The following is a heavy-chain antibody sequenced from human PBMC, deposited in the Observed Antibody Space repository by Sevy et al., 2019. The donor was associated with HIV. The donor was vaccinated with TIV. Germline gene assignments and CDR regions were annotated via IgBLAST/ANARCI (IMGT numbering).Heavy chain of an antibody. CDR2: IYSGDKT. J-gene: IGHJ3*02. Sequence: GGSLRLSCAASGFSVSDTYMSWVRQAPGKGLEWVSVIYSGDKTYHADSVKGRFTISTDSSKNTIYLQLNSLRTADTAVYYCARLNVYYYDDDGYYTTGNAFDIWGQGTMVTVSS. D-gene: IGHD3-22*01. CDR1: GFSVSDTY. CDR3: ARLNVYYYDDDGYYTTGNAFDI. V-gene: IGHV3-53*01.